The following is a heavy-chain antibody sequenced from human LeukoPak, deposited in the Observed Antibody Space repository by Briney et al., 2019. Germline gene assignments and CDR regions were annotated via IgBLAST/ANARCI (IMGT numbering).Heavy chain of an antibody. CDR1: GFTFSSYA. J-gene: IGHJ4*02. V-gene: IGHV3-23*01. D-gene: IGHD3-3*01. CDR3: AKDGFWSGYYYIDY. Sequence: GGSLRLSCAASGFTFSSYAMSWVRQAPGKGLEWVSAISGSGGSTYYADSVKGRFTISRDNSKNTLYLQMNSLRAEDTAVYYCAKDGFWSGYYYIDYWGQGSLVTVSS. CDR2: ISGSGGST.